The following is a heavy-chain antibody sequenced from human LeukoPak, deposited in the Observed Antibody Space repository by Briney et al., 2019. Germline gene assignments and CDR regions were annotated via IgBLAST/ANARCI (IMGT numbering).Heavy chain of an antibody. CDR3: ARGGAYCGGDCWGDTFDI. V-gene: IGHV4-59*01. CDR2: IYYSGST. CDR1: GGSISSYY. Sequence: PSETLSLTCTVSGGSISSYYWSWIRQPPGKGLEWLGYIYYSGSTNYNPSLKSRVTISVDTSKNQFSLKLSSVTAADTAVYYCARGGAYCGGDCWGDTFDIWGQGTMVTVSS. J-gene: IGHJ3*02. D-gene: IGHD2-21*02.